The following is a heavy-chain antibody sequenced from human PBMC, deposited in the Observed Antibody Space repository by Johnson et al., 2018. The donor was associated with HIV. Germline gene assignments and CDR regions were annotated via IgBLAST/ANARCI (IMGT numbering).Heavy chain of an antibody. Sequence: QVQLVESGGGLVQPGGSLRLSCAASGFTFSSYGMHWVRQAPGKGLEWVAVISYDGSNKYYADSVKGRFTISRDNSKNTLYLQMNSLRVEDTAIYYCAKDQAGVPSDWSAFDIWGQGTTVTVSS. J-gene: IGHJ3*02. D-gene: IGHD6-19*01. CDR2: ISYDGSNK. V-gene: IGHV3-30*18. CDR3: AKDQAGVPSDWSAFDI. CDR1: GFTFSSYG.